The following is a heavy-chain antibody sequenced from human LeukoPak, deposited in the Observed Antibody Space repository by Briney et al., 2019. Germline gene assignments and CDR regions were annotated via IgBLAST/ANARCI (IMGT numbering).Heavy chain of an antibody. CDR2: ISSSSSYI. CDR3: ARGSSWYYFDY. CDR1: GFTFSSYS. V-gene: IGHV3-21*01. D-gene: IGHD6-13*01. Sequence: AGGSLRLSCAASGFTFSSYSMNWVRQAPGKGLEWVSSISSSSSYIYCADSVKGRFTISRDNAKNSLYLQMNSLRAEDTAVYYCARGSSWYYFDYWGQGTLVTVSS. J-gene: IGHJ4*02.